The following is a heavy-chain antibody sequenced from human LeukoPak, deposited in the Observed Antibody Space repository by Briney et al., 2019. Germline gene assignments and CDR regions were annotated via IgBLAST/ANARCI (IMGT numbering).Heavy chain of an antibody. CDR1: GGSFSGYY. CDR3: ARRGGYSGYEYDY. Sequence: PSETLSLTCAVYGGSFSGYYWSWIRQPPGKGLEWIGEINPSGSTNYNPSLKSRVTISVDTSKNQFSLKLSAVTAADTAVSYCARRGGYSGYEYDYWGQGTLVTVSS. D-gene: IGHD5-12*01. J-gene: IGHJ4*02. CDR2: INPSGST. V-gene: IGHV4-34*01.